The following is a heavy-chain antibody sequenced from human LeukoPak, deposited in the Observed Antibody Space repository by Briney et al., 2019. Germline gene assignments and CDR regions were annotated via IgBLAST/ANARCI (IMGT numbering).Heavy chain of an antibody. Sequence: SETLSLTCTVSGGSISSSSYYWGWIRQPPGKGLEWIGSIYYSGSIYYNPSLKSRVTISVDTSKNQFSLKLSSVTAADTAVYYCARNLRATGNWFDPWGQGTLVTVSS. CDR1: GGSISSSSYY. CDR3: ARNLRATGNWFDP. D-gene: IGHD1-26*01. CDR2: IYYSGSI. J-gene: IGHJ5*02. V-gene: IGHV4-39*01.